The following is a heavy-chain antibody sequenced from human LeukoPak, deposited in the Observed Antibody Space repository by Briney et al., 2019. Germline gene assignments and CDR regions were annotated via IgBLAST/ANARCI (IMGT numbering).Heavy chain of an antibody. J-gene: IGHJ4*02. Sequence: GASLKISCKGSGYSFTSYWIGWGRQMPGEGLEWMGIIYPGDSDTRYSPSLQGQVTISADKSISTAYLQWSSLKASDTAMYYCARQPTYSSGWSDYWGQGTLVTVSS. V-gene: IGHV5-51*01. CDR3: ARQPTYSSGWSDY. CDR2: IYPGDSDT. CDR1: GYSFTSYW. D-gene: IGHD6-19*01.